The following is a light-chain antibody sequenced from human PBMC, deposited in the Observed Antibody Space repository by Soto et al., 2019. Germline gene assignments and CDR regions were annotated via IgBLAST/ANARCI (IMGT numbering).Light chain of an antibody. CDR1: QSIGTN. Sequence: IVMTQSPATLSVSPGERATLSCRASQSIGTNLGWYQQKPGQAPRLLIYGASTRATGLPARFSGSGSGTEFTPTYRSPQSEDFAVYYCYQYNHWPRALTFGGGTKVEIK. CDR3: YQYNHWPRALT. CDR2: GAS. J-gene: IGKJ4*01. V-gene: IGKV3-15*01.